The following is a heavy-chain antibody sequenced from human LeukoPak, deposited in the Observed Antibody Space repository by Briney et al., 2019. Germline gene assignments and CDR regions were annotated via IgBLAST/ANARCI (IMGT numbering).Heavy chain of an antibody. CDR1: GFTFTSYG. V-gene: IGHV1-18*01. D-gene: IGHD6-19*01. J-gene: IGHJ4*02. CDR3: ARDKGSGWYSDY. CDR2: ISAYNGNT. Sequence: SVKVSCKASGFTFTSYGISWVPQAPGQGLEWIGWISAYNGNTNYAQKLQGRVTMTTDTSTSTAYMELRSLRSDDTAVYYCARDKGSGWYSDYWGQGTLVTVSS.